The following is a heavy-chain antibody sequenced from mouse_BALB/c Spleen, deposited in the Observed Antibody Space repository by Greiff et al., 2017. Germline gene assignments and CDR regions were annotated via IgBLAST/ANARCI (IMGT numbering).Heavy chain of an antibody. Sequence: DVQLQESGAELVKPGASVKLSCTASGFNIKDTYMHWVKQRPEQGLEWIGRIDPANGNTKYDPKFQGKATITADTSSNTAYLQLSSLTSEDTAVYYCGYDCDEGRFDYWGQGTLVTVSA. V-gene: IGHV14-3*02. CDR1: GFNIKDTY. CDR3: GYDCDEGRFDY. D-gene: IGHD2-4*01. J-gene: IGHJ3*01. CDR2: IDPANGNT.